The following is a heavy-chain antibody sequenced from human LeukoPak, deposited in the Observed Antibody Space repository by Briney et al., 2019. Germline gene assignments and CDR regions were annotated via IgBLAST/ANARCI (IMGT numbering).Heavy chain of an antibody. V-gene: IGHV4-34*01. CDR3: ARGGNYYGSGSYYYYGMDV. CDR1: GGSFSGYY. CDR2: INHSGST. Sequence: SETLSLTCADYGGSFSGYYWSWIRQPPGKGLQWIGEINHSGSTNYSPSLKSRVTISVDTSKNQFSLKLSSVTAADTAVYYCARGGNYYGSGSYYYYGMDVWGKGTTVTVSS. D-gene: IGHD3-10*01. J-gene: IGHJ6*04.